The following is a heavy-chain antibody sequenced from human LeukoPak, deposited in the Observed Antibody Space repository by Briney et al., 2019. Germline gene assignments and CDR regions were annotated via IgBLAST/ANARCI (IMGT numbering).Heavy chain of an antibody. CDR3: ARSVTNLRGVIIPRWFDP. J-gene: IGHJ5*02. Sequence: SQTLSLTCTVSGGSISSGGYYWSWIRQHPGKGLEWIGHIYYSGSTYYNPSLKSRVIISVDTSKNQFSLRLSSVTVADTAVYFCARSVTNLRGVIIPRWFDPWGQGTLVTVSS. CDR1: GGSISSGGYY. CDR2: IYYSGST. V-gene: IGHV4-31*03. D-gene: IGHD3-10*01.